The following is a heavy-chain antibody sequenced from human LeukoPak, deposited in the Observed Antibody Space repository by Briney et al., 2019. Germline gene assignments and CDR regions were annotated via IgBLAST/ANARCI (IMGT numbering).Heavy chain of an antibody. CDR2: IFHSGST. D-gene: IGHD3-9*01. CDR3: ASLRYFDWFFDY. Sequence: SQTLSLTCNVSGGSISSGGHYWNWIRQHPGKGLEWIGYIFHSGSTYYNPSLESRVKISVDKSKNHFSLKLSSVTAADTAVYHCASLRYFDWFFDYWGQGTLVTVSS. J-gene: IGHJ4*02. CDR1: GGSISSGGHY. V-gene: IGHV4-31*03.